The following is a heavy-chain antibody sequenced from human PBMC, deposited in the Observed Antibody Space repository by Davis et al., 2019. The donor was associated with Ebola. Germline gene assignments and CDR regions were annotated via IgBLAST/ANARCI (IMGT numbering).Heavy chain of an antibody. D-gene: IGHD2-21*01. CDR2: ISAYNGNT. Sequence: ASVKVSCKASGYTFTNNGITWVRQAPGQGLEWMGWISAYNGNTNYAQKFQARFTMTTDTSTSTAYMELRSLSSDDTAVYYCARDGCRGDGCYHSNGYWGQGTLVTVSS. CDR3: ARDGCRGDGCYHSNGY. V-gene: IGHV1-18*01. CDR1: GYTFTNNG. J-gene: IGHJ4*02.